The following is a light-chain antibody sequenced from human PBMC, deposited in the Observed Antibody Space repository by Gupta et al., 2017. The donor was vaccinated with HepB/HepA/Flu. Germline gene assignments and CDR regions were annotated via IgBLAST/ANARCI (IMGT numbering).Light chain of an antibody. Sequence: DIVMTQSPLSLPVTPGEPASISCRSSQSLLHSNGYNFLDWYVQKPGQSPQLLIYLGSNRASGVPDRFSGSGSGTAFTLRISRVEAEAVGVYYCRQALQIPWTFGQGTKVEIK. CDR1: QSLLHSNGYNF. CDR3: RQALQIPWT. J-gene: IGKJ1*01. CDR2: LGS. V-gene: IGKV2-28*01.